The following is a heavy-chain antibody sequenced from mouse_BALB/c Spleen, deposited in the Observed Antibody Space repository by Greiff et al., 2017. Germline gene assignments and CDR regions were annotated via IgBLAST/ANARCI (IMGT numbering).Heavy chain of an antibody. V-gene: IGHV2-2*02. CDR1: GFSLTSYG. D-gene: IGHD1-1*01. J-gene: IGHJ3*01. CDR2: IWSGGST. Sequence: QVQLKQSGPGLVQPSQSLSITCTASGFSLTSYGVHWVRQSPGKGLEWLGVIWSGGSTDYNAAFISRLSISKDNSRSHVFFKMNSLQAKDTAIYYCARNKGGYYYGSSPGWFAYWGQGTLVTVSA. CDR3: ARNKGGYYYGSSPGWFAY.